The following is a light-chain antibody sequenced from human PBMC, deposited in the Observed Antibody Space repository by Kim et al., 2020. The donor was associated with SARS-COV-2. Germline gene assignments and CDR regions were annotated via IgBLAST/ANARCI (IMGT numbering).Light chain of an antibody. CDR3: AARDDNLNGVV. Sequence: GQRVTIACSGGTSNIGDNSVNWYQHVPGTAPKLLIYSNSRRPSGVPDRFSGFKSGTSASLAISGLQSEDEAVYYCAARDDNLNGVVFGGGTKLTVL. J-gene: IGLJ2*01. V-gene: IGLV1-44*01. CDR1: TSNIGDNS. CDR2: SNS.